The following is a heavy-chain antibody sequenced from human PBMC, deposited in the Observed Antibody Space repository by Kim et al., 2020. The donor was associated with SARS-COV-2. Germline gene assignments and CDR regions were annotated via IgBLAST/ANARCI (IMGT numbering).Heavy chain of an antibody. J-gene: IGHJ4*02. V-gene: IGHV4-4*02. Sequence: NYNPSLKSRVAISVDKSKNHFSLNLNSVPAADTAVYYCSGSTGWYRLDYWGQGTLVTVSS. CDR3: SGSTGWYRLDY. D-gene: IGHD6-19*01.